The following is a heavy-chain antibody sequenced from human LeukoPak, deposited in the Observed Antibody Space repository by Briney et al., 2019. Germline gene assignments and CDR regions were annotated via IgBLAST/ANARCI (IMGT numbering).Heavy chain of an antibody. CDR1: GYIFNSYG. CDR2: ISAYNGNT. V-gene: IGHV1-18*01. D-gene: IGHD1-26*01. Sequence: ASVKVSCKASGYIFNSYGISWVRQAPGQGLEWMGWISAYNGNTNYAQKLQGRVTMTTDTSTSTAYMELRSLRSDDTAVYYCARDANEKYSGSSIDYWGQGTLVTVSS. CDR3: ARDANEKYSGSSIDY. J-gene: IGHJ4*02.